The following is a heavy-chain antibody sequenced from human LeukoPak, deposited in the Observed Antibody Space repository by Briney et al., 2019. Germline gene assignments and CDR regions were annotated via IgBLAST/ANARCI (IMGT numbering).Heavy chain of an antibody. V-gene: IGHV3-33*06. CDR3: AKAHDFWSGYYSRVFFDY. CDR1: GFTFSSYG. Sequence: PGRSLRLSCAASGFTFSSYGMHWVRQAPGKGLEWVAVIWYDGSNKYYADSVKGRFTISRDNSKNTLYLQMNSLRADDTAVYYCAKAHDFWSGYYSRVFFDYWGQGTLVTVSS. J-gene: IGHJ4*02. CDR2: IWYDGSNK. D-gene: IGHD3-3*01.